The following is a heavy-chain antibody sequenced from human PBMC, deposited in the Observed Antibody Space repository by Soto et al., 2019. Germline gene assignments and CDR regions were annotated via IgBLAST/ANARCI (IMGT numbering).Heavy chain of an antibody. V-gene: IGHV4-34*01. CDR1: GGSFSGYY. Sequence: SETLSLTCAVYGGSFSGYYWSWIRQPPGKGLEWIGEINHSGSTNYNPSLKSRVTISVDTSKNQFSLKLSSVTAADTAVYYCARGRTNGVPTVYNWFDPWGQGTLVTVSS. CDR3: ARGRTNGVPTVYNWFDP. CDR2: INHSGST. J-gene: IGHJ5*02. D-gene: IGHD2-8*01.